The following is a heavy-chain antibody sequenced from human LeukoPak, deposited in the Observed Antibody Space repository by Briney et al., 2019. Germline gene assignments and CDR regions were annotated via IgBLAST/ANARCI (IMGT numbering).Heavy chain of an antibody. J-gene: IGHJ3*02. Sequence: GGSLRLSCAASGFTVSSTYMSWVRQTPGKRLEWGSVIYVGGNTYYADSAKGRFTISRDNSKNTLYLQMNSLRAEDTAVYYCARGPYSLGAFDIWGQGTMVTVSS. CDR1: GFTVSSTY. CDR2: IYVGGNT. CDR3: ARGPYSLGAFDI. V-gene: IGHV3-53*01. D-gene: IGHD3-16*02.